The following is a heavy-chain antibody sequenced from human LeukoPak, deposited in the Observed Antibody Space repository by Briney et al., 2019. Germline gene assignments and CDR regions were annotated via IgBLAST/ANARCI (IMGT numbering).Heavy chain of an antibody. J-gene: IGHJ4*02. Sequence: GESLTLSCNVSGYSFTSYWIAWVRQMPGKGLEWMGIIYPGDSDTRYSPSFQGQVTISADKSISTAYLQWSSLKASDTAMYYCARHKDYGDHGSRFDYWGQGTLVTVSS. V-gene: IGHV5-51*01. CDR1: GYSFTSYW. CDR3: ARHKDYGDHGSRFDY. CDR2: IYPGDSDT. D-gene: IGHD4-17*01.